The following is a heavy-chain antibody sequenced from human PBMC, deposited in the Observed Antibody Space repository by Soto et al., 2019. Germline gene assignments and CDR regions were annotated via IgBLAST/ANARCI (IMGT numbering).Heavy chain of an antibody. V-gene: IGHV1-18*01. CDR3: ARDSYSSSSGLNYYYGMDV. CDR2: ISCYNGDT. CDR1: GYTFTSYG. D-gene: IGHD6-6*01. Sequence: ASVKVSCKASGYTFTSYGVTWVRQAPGQGLEWMGWISCYNGDTNYAQKLQGRVTLTTDTSTSTAYMELRSLTYDDTAVYYCARDSYSSSSGLNYYYGMDVWGQGTTVTVSS. J-gene: IGHJ6*02.